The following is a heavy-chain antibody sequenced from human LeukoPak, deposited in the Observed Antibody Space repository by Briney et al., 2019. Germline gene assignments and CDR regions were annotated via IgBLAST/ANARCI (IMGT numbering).Heavy chain of an antibody. V-gene: IGHV1-2*02. CDR1: GFTFTDHY. CDR3: ARDHDWGVDY. CDR2: INGKGGDT. J-gene: IGHJ4*02. D-gene: IGHD7-27*01. Sequence: GASVKVSCKASGFTFTDHYMHWVRQAPGQGLEWMGWINGKGGDTNYAQNFQDGVTLARDPYTSTVYMELRRLTVDDTAVYYCARDHDWGVDYWGQGNLVTVSP.